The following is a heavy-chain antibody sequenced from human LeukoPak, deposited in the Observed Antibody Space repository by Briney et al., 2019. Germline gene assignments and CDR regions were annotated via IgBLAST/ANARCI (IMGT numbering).Heavy chain of an antibody. Sequence: GGSLRLSCAASGFNYIDYSMNWVRQAPGKGLEWISYIGISSGNTKYADSVKGRFTISRDKARNSLYLQMNSLRVEDTAVYYCARDHRYAFDNWGHGTLVTVSS. J-gene: IGHJ4*01. V-gene: IGHV3-48*01. CDR1: GFNYIDYS. CDR3: ARDHRYAFDN. D-gene: IGHD5-12*01. CDR2: IGISSGNT.